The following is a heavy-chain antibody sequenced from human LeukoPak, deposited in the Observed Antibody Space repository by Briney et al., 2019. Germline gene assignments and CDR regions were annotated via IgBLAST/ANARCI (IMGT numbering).Heavy chain of an antibody. CDR3: ARRNGYSYGYSAFDM. V-gene: IGHV4-61*01. J-gene: IGHJ3*02. CDR2: IDNSGST. Sequence: PSETLSLTCTVSGGSVSSGSYYWSWIRQPPGKGLEWIGYIDNSGSTNYNPSLRSRVTISVDTSKNQFSLKLSSVTAADTAVYYCARRNGYSYGYSAFDMWGQGTMVTVSS. CDR1: GGSVSSGSYY. D-gene: IGHD5-18*01.